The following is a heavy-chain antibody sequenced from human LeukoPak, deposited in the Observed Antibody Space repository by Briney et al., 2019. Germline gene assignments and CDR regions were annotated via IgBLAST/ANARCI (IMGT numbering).Heavy chain of an antibody. CDR2: FAPEDGET. V-gene: IGHV1-24*01. Sequence: ASVKVSCKVSGYTLTKLSMHWVRQAPGKGLEWMGGFAPEDGETIYAQKFQGRVTMTRDTSISTAYMELSRLRSDDTAVYYCARDGEGDIAAAEPGKNWFDSWGQGTLVTVSS. J-gene: IGHJ5*01. CDR1: GYTLTKLS. CDR3: ARDGEGDIAAAEPGKNWFDS. D-gene: IGHD6-13*01.